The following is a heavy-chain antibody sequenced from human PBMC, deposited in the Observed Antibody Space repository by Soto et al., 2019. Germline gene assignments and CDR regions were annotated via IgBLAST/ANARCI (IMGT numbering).Heavy chain of an antibody. J-gene: IGHJ4*02. CDR1: GYTFTSYY. CDR3: ARGGYCSDGNCFFFDY. D-gene: IGHD2-15*01. Sequence: ASVKVSCKASGYTFTSYYMHWVRQAPGQGLEWMGIINPGGIDITYSQKFQGRVTMTRDTSTSTVYMELSSLRSADTAVYYCARGGYCSDGNCFFFDYWGRGSLVTVSS. V-gene: IGHV1-46*01. CDR2: INPGGIDI.